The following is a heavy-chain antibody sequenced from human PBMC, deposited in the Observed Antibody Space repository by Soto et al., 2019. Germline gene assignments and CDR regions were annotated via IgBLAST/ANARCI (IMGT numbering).Heavy chain of an antibody. CDR1: GYSFTSYW. J-gene: IGHJ3*02. Sequence: GESLKISCKGSGYSFTSYWIGWVRQMPGKGLEWMGIIYPGDSDTRYSPSFQGQVTISAEKSSSTAYLQWSSLKASDTAMYYCARRGYYGSGSYYAFDIWGQGTMVTVSS. CDR2: IYPGDSDT. V-gene: IGHV5-51*01. D-gene: IGHD3-10*01. CDR3: ARRGYYGSGSYYAFDI.